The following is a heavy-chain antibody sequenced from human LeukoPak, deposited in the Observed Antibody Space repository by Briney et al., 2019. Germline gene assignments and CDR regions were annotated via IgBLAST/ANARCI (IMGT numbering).Heavy chain of an antibody. CDR2: FILIVGIV. CDR1: EGIFSSYA. J-gene: IGHJ4*02. CDR3: ASDFYCTNGVCYLNYFDY. Sequence: SVTVCCSASEGIFSSYAIIWVREAPGQGLGWMGGFILIVGIVNSAQKCQGRVTITADKYTRTAYMELSTLRSEDTAVYYCASDFYCTNGVCYLNYFDYWGQGTQVTVSS. V-gene: IGHV1-69*10. D-gene: IGHD2-8*01.